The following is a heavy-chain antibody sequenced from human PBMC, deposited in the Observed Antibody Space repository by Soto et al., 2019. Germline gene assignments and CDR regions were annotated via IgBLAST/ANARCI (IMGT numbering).Heavy chain of an antibody. CDR3: ARGRQYDSSGYYAY. CDR2: IHHSGST. D-gene: IGHD3-22*01. J-gene: IGHJ4*02. CDR1: GGSISSSNW. V-gene: IGHV4-4*02. Sequence: QVQLQESGPGLVKPSGTLSLTCAVSGGSISSSNWWSWVRQPLGKGLEWIGEIHHSGSTNYNPSLKSRVTISEDKSKNQFSLKLSSVTAADTAMYYCARGRQYDSSGYYAYWGQGTLVTVSS.